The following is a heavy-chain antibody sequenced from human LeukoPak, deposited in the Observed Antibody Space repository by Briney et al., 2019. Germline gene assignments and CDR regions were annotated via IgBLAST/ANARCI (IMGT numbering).Heavy chain of an antibody. V-gene: IGHV3-53*01. CDR2: IYSDNT. J-gene: IGHJ4*02. Sequence: GGSLRLSCTVSGFTVSSNSMSWVRQAPGKGLEWVSFIYSDNTHYSDSVKGRFTISRDNSKNTLSLQMNSLRVEDTALYYCAQDIAWGAFEHWGQGTLVTVSS. D-gene: IGHD7-27*01. CDR1: GFTVSSNS. CDR3: AQDIAWGAFEH.